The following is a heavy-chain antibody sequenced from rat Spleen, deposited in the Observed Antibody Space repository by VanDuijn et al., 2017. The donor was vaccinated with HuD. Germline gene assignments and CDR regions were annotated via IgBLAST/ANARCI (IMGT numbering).Heavy chain of an antibody. Sequence: EVQLVESGGGLVQPGRSLKLSCAASGFTFSDYYMAWVRQAPKKGLEWVASISYEGSSTYYGDSVKGRFTISRDNAKSTLYLQMNSLRAEDTATYFCARSRYFDFWGPGTMVTVSS. V-gene: IGHV5-22*01. CDR3: ARSRYFDF. J-gene: IGHJ1*01. CDR2: ISYEGSST. CDR1: GFTFSDYY.